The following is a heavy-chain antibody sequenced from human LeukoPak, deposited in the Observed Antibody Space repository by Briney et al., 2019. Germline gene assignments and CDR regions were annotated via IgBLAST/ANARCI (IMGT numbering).Heavy chain of an antibody. Sequence: SVKVSCKASGYTFTSYGISWVRQAPGQGLEWMGWIIPIFGTANYAQKFQGRVTITADKSTSTAYMELSSLRSEDTAVYYCARGEAVAGYYYYYMDVWGKGTTVTVSS. CDR2: IIPIFGTA. CDR3: ARGEAVAGYYYYYMDV. V-gene: IGHV1-69*06. D-gene: IGHD6-19*01. J-gene: IGHJ6*03. CDR1: GYTFTSYG.